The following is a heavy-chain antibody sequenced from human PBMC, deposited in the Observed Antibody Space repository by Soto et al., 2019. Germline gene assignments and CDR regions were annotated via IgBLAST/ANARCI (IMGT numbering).Heavy chain of an antibody. V-gene: IGHV3-30*04. CDR1: GFTFSSYA. Sequence: QVQLVESGGGVVQPGRSLRLSCAASGFTFSSYAMHWVRQARGKGLEWVAVISYDGRNKYYADSVKGRFTIARDNFKDTLYLQMNSLGDDDTAVYFCAKVRDYSGWCYTGLDVWGRGTTVTVSS. CDR3: AKVRDYSGWCYTGLDV. D-gene: IGHD6-19*01. CDR2: ISYDGRNK. J-gene: IGHJ6*02.